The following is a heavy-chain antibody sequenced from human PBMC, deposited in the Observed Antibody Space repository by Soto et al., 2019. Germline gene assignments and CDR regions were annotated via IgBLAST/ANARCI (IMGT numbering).Heavy chain of an antibody. D-gene: IGHD2-8*02. CDR1: GGTFSIYG. Sequence: QVQLVQSGAEVKKTGSSVKVSCKASGGTFSIYGFSWVRQAPGQGPEWIGGIIPILTTPNYAQKFQGRVTIVGDESTTTVYMELSSLKFGDTAVYYCATSVGIASTGEDGMDVWGQGTSVTVSS. CDR3: ATSVGIASTGEDGMDV. CDR2: IIPILTTP. V-gene: IGHV1-69*01. J-gene: IGHJ6*02.